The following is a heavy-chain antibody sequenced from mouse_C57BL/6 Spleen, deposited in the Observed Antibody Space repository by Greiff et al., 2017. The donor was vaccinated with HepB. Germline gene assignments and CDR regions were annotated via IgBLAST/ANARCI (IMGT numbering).Heavy chain of an antibody. CDR1: GYTFTSYW. J-gene: IGHJ2*01. V-gene: IGHV1-50*01. CDR3: ARAYYSNYVLFDY. Sequence: QVQLKQPGAELVKPGASVKLSCKASGYTFTSYWMQWVKQRPGQGLEWIGEIDPSDSYTNYNQKFKGKATLTVDTSSSTAYMQLSSLTSEDSAVYYCARAYYSNYVLFDYWGQGTTLTVSS. CDR2: IDPSDSYT. D-gene: IGHD2-5*01.